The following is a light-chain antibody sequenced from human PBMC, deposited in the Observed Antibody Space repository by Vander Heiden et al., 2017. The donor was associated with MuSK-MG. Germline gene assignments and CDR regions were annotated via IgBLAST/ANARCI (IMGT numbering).Light chain of an antibody. V-gene: IGKV2-28*01. CDR2: FVS. CDR3: MQALQTPYT. CDR1: QSLLHSKGYNY. Sequence: DVVMTQSPLSLPVTPGEPASISCRSSQSLLHSKGYNYLDWYLQKPGQSPQLLIYFVSNRASGVPHRFSGSGSGTDFTLKISRLEAEDVGVYYCMQALQTPYTFGQGTKLEIK. J-gene: IGKJ2*01.